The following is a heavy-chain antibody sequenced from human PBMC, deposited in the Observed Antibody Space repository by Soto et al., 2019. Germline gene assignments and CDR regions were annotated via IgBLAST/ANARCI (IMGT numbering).Heavy chain of an antibody. CDR3: ARALPPHSSGSSLDLWYFDL. CDR1: GGSISSGGYY. D-gene: IGHD3-22*01. CDR2: IYYSGST. Sequence: PSETLSLTCTVSGGSISSGGYYWSWIRQHPGKGLEWIGYIYYSGSTYYNPSLKSRVTISVDTSKNQFSLKLSSVTAADTAVYYCARALPPHSSGSSLDLWYFDLWGRGTLVTVSS. V-gene: IGHV4-31*03. J-gene: IGHJ2*01.